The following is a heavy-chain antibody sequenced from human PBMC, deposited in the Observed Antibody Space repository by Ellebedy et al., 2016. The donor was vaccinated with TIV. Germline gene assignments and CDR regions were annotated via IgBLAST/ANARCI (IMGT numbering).Heavy chain of an antibody. Sequence: ASSVKVSCKASGYTFTSYYMHWVRQAPGQGLEWMGIINHTIGSTTYAQKFQGRVAMTSDTSTSTVYMELSSLKSEDTAVYYCARVPSYSSGYDLDHWGQGTLVTVSS. CDR2: INHTIGST. V-gene: IGHV1-46*01. J-gene: IGHJ4*02. CDR1: GYTFTSYY. CDR3: ARVPSYSSGYDLDH. D-gene: IGHD5-18*01.